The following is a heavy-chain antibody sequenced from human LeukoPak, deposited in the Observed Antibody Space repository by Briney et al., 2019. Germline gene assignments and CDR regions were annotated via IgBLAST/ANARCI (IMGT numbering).Heavy chain of an antibody. V-gene: IGHV4-39*01. CDR3: AKHTKDRSCYLRGAFDI. J-gene: IGHJ3*02. CDR1: GGSISSSSYY. Sequence: PSETLSLTCTVSGGSISSSSYYWGWIRQPPGKGLEWIGSIYYSGSTYYNPSLKSRVTISVDTSKNQFSLKRSSVAPAETAVYFRAKHTKDRSCYLRGAFDIWGQGTMVTVSS. CDR2: IYYSGST. D-gene: IGHD3-22*01.